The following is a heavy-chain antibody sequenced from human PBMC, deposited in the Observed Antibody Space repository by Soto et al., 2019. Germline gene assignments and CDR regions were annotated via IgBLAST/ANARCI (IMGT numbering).Heavy chain of an antibody. Sequence: KPXETLSLTCPVSGVSISSGGYYWSWIRQHPGKGLEWIGYIYYSGSTYYNPSLKSRVTISVDTSKNQFSLKLSSVTAADTAVYYCARGDDYGDYSFDYWGQGTLVTVSS. J-gene: IGHJ4*02. D-gene: IGHD4-17*01. CDR2: IYYSGST. CDR3: ARGDDYGDYSFDY. CDR1: GVSISSGGYY. V-gene: IGHV4-31*03.